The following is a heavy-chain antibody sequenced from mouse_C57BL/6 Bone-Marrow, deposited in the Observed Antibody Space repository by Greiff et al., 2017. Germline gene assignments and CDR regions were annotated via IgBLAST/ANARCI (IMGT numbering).Heavy chain of an antibody. J-gene: IGHJ2*01. D-gene: IGHD2-1*01. V-gene: IGHV1-61*01. CDR1: GYTFTSYW. Sequence: QVQLQQPGAELVRPGSSVKLSCKASGYTFTSYWMDWVKQRPGQGLEWIGNIYPSDSETHYNQKFKDKATLTVDKSSSTAYMQLSSLTSEDSAVYYCARLTDIYYGDYWGQGTTLTVSS. CDR3: ARLTDIYYGDY. CDR2: IYPSDSET.